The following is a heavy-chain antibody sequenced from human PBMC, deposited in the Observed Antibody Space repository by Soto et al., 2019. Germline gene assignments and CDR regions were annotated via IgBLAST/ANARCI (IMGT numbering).Heavy chain of an antibody. CDR2: INWKSDI. D-gene: IGHD3-16*01. V-gene: IGHV3-9*01. CDR3: ARLTGVFRLVLDY. Sequence: PGGSLRLSCAVSGFTFDDNAMHWVRQAPEKGLEWVSGINWKSDIGYADSVKGRFTISRDNAENPLYLQMNSLRSDDTAIYYCARLTGVFRLVLDYWGQGTQVTVSS. J-gene: IGHJ4*02. CDR1: GFTFDDNA.